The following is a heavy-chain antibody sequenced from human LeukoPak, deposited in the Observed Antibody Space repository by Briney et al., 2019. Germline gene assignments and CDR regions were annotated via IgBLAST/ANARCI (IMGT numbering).Heavy chain of an antibody. CDR1: GFTFSSYT. CDR2: ISSSSSYI. Sequence: GGSLRLSCAASGFTFSSYTMYWVRQAPGKGLEWVSSISSSSSYIYHADSVKGRFTISRDNAKNSLYLQMNSLRAEDTGVYYCARGLQQLALWGQGTLVTVSS. CDR3: ARGLQQLAL. V-gene: IGHV3-21*01. D-gene: IGHD6-13*01. J-gene: IGHJ4*02.